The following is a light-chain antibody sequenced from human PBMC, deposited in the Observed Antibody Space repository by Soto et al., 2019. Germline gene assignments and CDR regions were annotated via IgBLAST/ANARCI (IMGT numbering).Light chain of an antibody. CDR3: QQAYSFPIT. V-gene: IGKV1-9*01. CDR2: AAS. Sequence: DIQLTQSPSFLSASVGDRVTITCRASQGISNYLAWYQQKPGKAPKLLIYAASTLQSGVPSRFSGSGSGTEFTLTISSLQPEDFAAYYCQQAYSFPITCGQGNDWRL. J-gene: IGKJ5*01. CDR1: QGISNY.